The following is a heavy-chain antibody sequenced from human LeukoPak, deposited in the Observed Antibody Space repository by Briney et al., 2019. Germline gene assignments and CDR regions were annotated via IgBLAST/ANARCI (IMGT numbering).Heavy chain of an antibody. CDR1: GFTFSSYS. V-gene: IGHV3-21*01. Sequence: GGSLRLSCAASGFTFSSYSVNWVRQAPGKGLEWVSSISSTSSYIYYADSVKGRFTISRDNANNTLYLQMDSLRAEDTAVYYCGGCPRITTRCYGRFDYWGQGTLVTVSS. D-gene: IGHD2-2*01. CDR3: GGCPRITTRCYGRFDY. J-gene: IGHJ4*02. CDR2: ISSTSSYI.